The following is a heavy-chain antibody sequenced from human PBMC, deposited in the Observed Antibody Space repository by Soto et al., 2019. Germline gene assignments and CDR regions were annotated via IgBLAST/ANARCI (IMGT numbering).Heavy chain of an antibody. D-gene: IGHD6-6*01. V-gene: IGHV3-49*03. CDR1: GFTFGDYA. J-gene: IGHJ5*02. Sequence: GGSLRLSCTASGFTFGDYAMSWFRQAPGKGLEWVGFIRSKAYGGTTEYAASVKGRFTISRDDSKSIAYLQMNSLKTEDTAVYYCTRDAIASEYSSSSAPLWFDPWGQGTLVTV. CDR3: TRDAIASEYSSSSAPLWFDP. CDR2: IRSKAYGGTT.